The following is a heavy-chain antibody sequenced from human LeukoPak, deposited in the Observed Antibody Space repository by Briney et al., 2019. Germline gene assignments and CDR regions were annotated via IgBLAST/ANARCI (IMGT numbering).Heavy chain of an antibody. J-gene: IGHJ4*02. Sequence: GGSLRLSCAAPGFIFDNYAIHWVRQAPGKGLEWVSLISGDGGSTLYADSVRGRFTISRDNTRKSLSLQMSSLRSEDTALYYCARESETSGWYDYWGQGTLVTVSS. V-gene: IGHV3-43*02. CDR2: ISGDGGST. D-gene: IGHD6-19*01. CDR1: GFIFDNYA. CDR3: ARESETSGWYDY.